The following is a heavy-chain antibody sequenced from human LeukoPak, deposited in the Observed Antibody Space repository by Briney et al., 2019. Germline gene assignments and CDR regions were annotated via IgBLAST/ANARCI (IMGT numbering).Heavy chain of an antibody. CDR2: ISSSSSYI. V-gene: IGHV3-21*01. CDR1: GFSFSTYT. J-gene: IGHJ3*02. Sequence: PGGSLRLSCAASGFSFSTYTMNWVRQAPGKGLEWVSSISSSSSYIFYADSVKGRFTISRDNAKNSLYLQMNSLRAEDTAVYYCARETTYYYDSSGYYSHLGAFDIWGQGTMVTVSS. D-gene: IGHD3-22*01. CDR3: ARETTYYYDSSGYYSHLGAFDI.